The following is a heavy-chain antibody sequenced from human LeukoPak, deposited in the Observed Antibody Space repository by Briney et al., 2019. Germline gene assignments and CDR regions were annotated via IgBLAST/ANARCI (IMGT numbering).Heavy chain of an antibody. Sequence: ASVNVSFKSSGYAFTIYHIHWMRQAPGQGLGWMGIIIPSSGSTTHAQKFQGRVTMTRDTSTSTVYMELSSLTSDDTAVYFCARSDYNDYRGLGFWGQGTLVTVSS. D-gene: IGHD4-11*01. CDR3: ARSDYNDYRGLGF. J-gene: IGHJ4*02. CDR2: IIPSSGST. CDR1: GYAFTIYH. V-gene: IGHV1-46*01.